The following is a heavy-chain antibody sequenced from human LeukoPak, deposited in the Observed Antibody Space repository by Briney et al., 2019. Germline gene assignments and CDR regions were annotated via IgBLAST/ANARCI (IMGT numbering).Heavy chain of an antibody. D-gene: IGHD4-11*01. V-gene: IGHV4-59*11. CDR3: VKSRLGTDTSTVHSFAY. CDR1: GGSIRSLY. J-gene: IGHJ4*02. CDR2: IYHSGTV. Sequence: SETLSLTCTVSGGSIRSLYWNWIRQPPGKGLEWMGFIYHSGTVTYNPSLKSRGTMSVDTSKDQVSLKLTSVTAADTAVYYCVKSRLGTDTSTVHSFAYWGQGILVTVSS.